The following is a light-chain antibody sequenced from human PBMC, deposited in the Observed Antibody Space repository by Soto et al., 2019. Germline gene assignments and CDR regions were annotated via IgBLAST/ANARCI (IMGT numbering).Light chain of an antibody. CDR1: QSVSSN. J-gene: IGKJ3*01. CDR2: GAS. CDR3: QQYNNWPFT. V-gene: IGKV3-15*01. Sequence: EIVMTQSPATLSVSPGERATLSCRASQSVSSNLAWYQHKPGQAPRLLIYGASTRATGIPARFSGSGSGTEFTLTISGLQSEDFAVYYCQQYNNWPFTFGPGTKVDIK.